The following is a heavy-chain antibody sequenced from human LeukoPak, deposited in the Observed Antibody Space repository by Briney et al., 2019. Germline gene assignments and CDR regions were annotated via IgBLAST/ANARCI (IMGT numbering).Heavy chain of an antibody. CDR2: IYYSGST. CDR3: ARHGGVGVIPDFDY. V-gene: IGHV4-39*01. D-gene: IGHD2-8*02. J-gene: IGHJ4*02. Sequence: PSETLSLTCTVSGDSISSSSYYWGWLRQPPGKGLEWFGCIYYSGSTYYNPSLKSRVTMSVDTSKNQFSLKLSSVTAADTAVYYCARHGGVGVIPDFDYWGPGTLVTVSS. CDR1: GDSISSSSYY.